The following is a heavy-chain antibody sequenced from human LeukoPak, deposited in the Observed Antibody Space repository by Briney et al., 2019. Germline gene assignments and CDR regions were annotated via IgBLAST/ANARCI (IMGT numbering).Heavy chain of an antibody. CDR3: ARGGLSIMGY. Sequence: PGGSLRLSSGASGITFSSYSMNWVRQAPGKGLEWVSYISSSGSTKYYADSVKGRFTISRDNARNSLYLQMNSLRAEDTAVYFCARGGLSIMGYWGQGTLVTVSS. CDR1: GITFSSYS. V-gene: IGHV3-48*01. J-gene: IGHJ4*02. D-gene: IGHD2/OR15-2a*01. CDR2: ISSSGSTK.